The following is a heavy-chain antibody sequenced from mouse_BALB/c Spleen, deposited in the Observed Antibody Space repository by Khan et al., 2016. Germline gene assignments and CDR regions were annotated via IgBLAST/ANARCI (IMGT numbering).Heavy chain of an antibody. J-gene: IGHJ3*01. V-gene: IGHV5-6*01. CDR1: GYTFTSYG. Sequence: EVQLVESGGDLVKPGGSLKLSCAASGYTFTSYGMSWVSQTLDKRLEWFVTISSCGGYTYYPHTVKGRFTITRDTSKNTLYLQLSYLKSEDPAMYYCARRGLLPFAYWGRGTLFTVSA. CDR2: ISSCGGYT. CDR3: ARRGLLPFAY. D-gene: IGHD2-3*01.